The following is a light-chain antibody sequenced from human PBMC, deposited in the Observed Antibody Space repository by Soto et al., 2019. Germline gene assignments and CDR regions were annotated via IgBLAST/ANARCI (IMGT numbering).Light chain of an antibody. CDR3: SSYTSSNPLV. CDR2: EVT. J-gene: IGLJ1*01. CDR1: ISDIGGYNY. V-gene: IGLV2-14*01. Sequence: QFLLTQPASLSGSPGQAITISCTGGISDIGGYNYVSWFQQHPGKVPKLMIYEVTNLPSGVSNRFSGSKSGSTASLTISGLQAEDEADYYCSSYTSSNPLVFGTGTKVNVL.